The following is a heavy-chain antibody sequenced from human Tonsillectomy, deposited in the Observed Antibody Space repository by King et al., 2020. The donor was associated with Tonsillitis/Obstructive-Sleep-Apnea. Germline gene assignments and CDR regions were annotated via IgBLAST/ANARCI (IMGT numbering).Heavy chain of an antibody. D-gene: IGHD3-9*01. CDR3: VKGHVPLDVLTGYYDPYYYHGMDV. CDR1: GFTFSSYA. Sequence: VQLVESGGGLVQPGGSLRLSCSASGFTFSSYAMHWVRQAPGKGLEYVSAVSNNGGSTYYADSVKGRFTISRDNSKNTLYLQMSSLRAEDTAVDYCVKGHVPLDVLTGYYDPYYYHGMDVSGQGTTVAVSS. CDR2: VSNNGGST. J-gene: IGHJ6*02. V-gene: IGHV3-64D*06.